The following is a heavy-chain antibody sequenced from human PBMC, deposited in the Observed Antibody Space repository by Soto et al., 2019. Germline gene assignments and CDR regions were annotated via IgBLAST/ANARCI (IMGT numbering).Heavy chain of an antibody. V-gene: IGHV3-9*01. CDR2: VSWHSGSI. CDR1: GITFENNA. D-gene: IGHD6-6*01. Sequence: GGSLRLSCAASGITFENNAMHWVRQAPGKGLEWVSGVSWHSGSIGYVDSVRGRFTISRDNAKNSLYLQMNSLRAEDTAFYYCAKARAGSSSYWFDPWGQGTLVTVFS. J-gene: IGHJ5*02. CDR3: AKARAGSSSYWFDP.